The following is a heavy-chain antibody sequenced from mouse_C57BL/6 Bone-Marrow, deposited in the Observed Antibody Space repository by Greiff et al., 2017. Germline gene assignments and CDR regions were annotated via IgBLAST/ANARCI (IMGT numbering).Heavy chain of an antibody. J-gene: IGHJ4*01. Sequence: QVTLKVSGPGILQPSQTLSLTCSFSGFSLSTFGMGVGWIRQPSGKGLEWLAHIWWDDDKYYNPVLKSWLTISKDTSINQVFLKIANVDTADTATYYCARIETPFYYGYAMDYWGQGTSVTVSS. V-gene: IGHV8-8*01. D-gene: IGHD2-1*01. CDR3: ARIETPFYYGYAMDY. CDR1: GFSLSTFGMG. CDR2: IWWDDDK.